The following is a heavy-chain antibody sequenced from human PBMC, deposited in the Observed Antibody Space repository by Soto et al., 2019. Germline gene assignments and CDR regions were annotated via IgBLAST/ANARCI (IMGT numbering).Heavy chain of an antibody. CDR2: INPSGGST. J-gene: IGHJ6*02. V-gene: IGHV1-46*01. CDR3: ATRLRGAYYGMDV. Sequence: SVKVSCKASGYTFTSYYRHWVRQTPGQGLEWMGIINPSGGSTSYAQKFQGRVTMTRDTSTSTVYMELSSLRSEDTAVYYCATRLRGAYYGMDVWGQGSTVTVSS. D-gene: IGHD3-16*01. CDR1: GYTFTSYY.